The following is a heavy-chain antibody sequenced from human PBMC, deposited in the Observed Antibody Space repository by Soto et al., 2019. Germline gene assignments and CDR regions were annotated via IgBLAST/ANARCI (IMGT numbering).Heavy chain of an antibody. D-gene: IGHD2-21*02. V-gene: IGHV4-59*01. CDR3: ARDLWGYCGTDCYPLDV. Sequence: NPSETLSLTCTVSGGSISRYYWSWIRQPPGKGLEWIGYLYNTGSTIYNPSLESRVTISVDTSKNQFSLNLNSVTAADTAVYYCARDLWGYCGTDCYPLDVWGPGTTVTVSS. J-gene: IGHJ6*02. CDR1: GGSISRYY. CDR2: LYNTGST.